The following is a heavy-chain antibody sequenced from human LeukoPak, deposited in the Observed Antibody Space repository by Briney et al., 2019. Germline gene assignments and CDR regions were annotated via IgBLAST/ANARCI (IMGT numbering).Heavy chain of an antibody. J-gene: IGHJ4*02. CDR1: RFTFSSYW. CDR3: ARSQYSGSYFDY. CDR2: INSDGIST. D-gene: IGHD1-26*01. V-gene: IGHV3-74*01. Sequence: GGSLRLSCAASRFTFSSYWMHWVRQAPGKGLVWVSRINSDGISTSYADSVKGRFTISRDNAKNTLYLHMNSLRAEDTAVYYCARSQYSGSYFDYWGQGTLVTVSS.